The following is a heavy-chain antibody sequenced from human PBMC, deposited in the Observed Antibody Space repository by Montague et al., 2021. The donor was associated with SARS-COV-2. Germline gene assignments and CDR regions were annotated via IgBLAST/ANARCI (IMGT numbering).Heavy chain of an antibody. CDR2: IYDSGST. D-gene: IGHD5-12*01. J-gene: IGHJ3*02. Sequence: SETLSLTCTVSGGSTSSSNYYWDWIRQPPGKGLEWIGSIYDSGSTYYNPSLMSRVTISVDTSKDHFSLKLSSVTAADTAVYYCARRGRKLLPVATTIGGFDIWGQGTMVTVSS. V-gene: IGHV4-39*02. CDR3: ARRGRKLLPVATTIGGFDI. CDR1: GGSTSSSNYY.